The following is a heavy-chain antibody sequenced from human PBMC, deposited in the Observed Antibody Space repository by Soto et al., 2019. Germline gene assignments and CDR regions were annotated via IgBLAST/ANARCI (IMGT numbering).Heavy chain of an antibody. CDR2: IFPGVSDT. Sequence: PGESLKISCKGSGYTFDNYWIGWVRQMPGKGLESLWFIFPGVSDTRYSPSFQGQVTISADKSLSTAFLQWSSLKASDTAMYYCAGGGVRGVITRTRDYYGMDVWGQGTTVTVSS. CDR1: GYTFDNYW. V-gene: IGHV5-51*01. J-gene: IGHJ6*02. D-gene: IGHD3-10*01. CDR3: AGGGVRGVITRTRDYYGMDV.